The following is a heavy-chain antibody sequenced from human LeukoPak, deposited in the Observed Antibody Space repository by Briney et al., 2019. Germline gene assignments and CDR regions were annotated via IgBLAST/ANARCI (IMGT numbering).Heavy chain of an antibody. CDR2: SNHSGST. V-gene: IGHV4-34*01. CDR3: ARVIYYDSSGYSPIDY. D-gene: IGHD3-22*01. CDR1: GGSFSGYY. J-gene: IGHJ4*02. Sequence: SETLSLTCAVYGGSFSGYYWSWIRQPPAKGLEWIGVSNHSGSTNYNPYLTSRVTISVDTSKNQFSLKLSSLTAADTAVYSCARVIYYDSSGYSPIDYWGQGTLVTVSS.